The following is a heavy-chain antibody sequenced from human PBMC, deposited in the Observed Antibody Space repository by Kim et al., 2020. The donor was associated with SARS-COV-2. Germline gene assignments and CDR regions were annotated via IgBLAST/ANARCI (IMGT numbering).Heavy chain of an antibody. CDR1: GGSFSGYY. D-gene: IGHD6-19*01. CDR3: ARGGFKPSIAVAGSFGY. CDR2: INHSGST. J-gene: IGHJ4*02. Sequence: SETLSLTCAVYGGSFSGYYWSWIRQPPGKGLEWIGEINHSGSTNYNPSLKSRVTISVDTSKNQFSLKLSSVTAADTAVYYCARGGFKPSIAVAGSFGYWGQGTLVTVSS. V-gene: IGHV4-34*01.